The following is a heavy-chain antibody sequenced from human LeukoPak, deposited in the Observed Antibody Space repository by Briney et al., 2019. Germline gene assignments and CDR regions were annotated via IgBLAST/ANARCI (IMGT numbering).Heavy chain of an antibody. CDR2: INPNTVGT. Sequence: ASVKVSCKASGYTFTGYYMNWVRQAPGQGLEWLGRINPNTVGTNFAQSFQGRVTMTRDTSITTAYMELSRLRSDDTAVYYCARVGDGLNDAFDIWGQGTMVTVSS. CDR1: GYTFTGYY. CDR3: ARVGDGLNDAFDI. J-gene: IGHJ3*02. V-gene: IGHV1-2*06. D-gene: IGHD5-24*01.